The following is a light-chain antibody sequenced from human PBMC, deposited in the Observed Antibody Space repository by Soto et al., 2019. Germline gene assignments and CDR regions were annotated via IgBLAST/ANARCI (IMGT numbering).Light chain of an antibody. CDR2: WAS. CDR3: HQYDSTPLT. J-gene: IGKJ4*02. V-gene: IGKV4-1*01. Sequence: DIVMTQSPDSLAVSLGERATINCKSSQSVLYSSNNKKYLAWYQQKPGQPPKLLIYWASTREPGVPDRFSGSGCATDFTLTISSLQAEDVAVYYCHQYDSTPLTFGGVTKVEIK. CDR1: QSVLYSSNNKKY.